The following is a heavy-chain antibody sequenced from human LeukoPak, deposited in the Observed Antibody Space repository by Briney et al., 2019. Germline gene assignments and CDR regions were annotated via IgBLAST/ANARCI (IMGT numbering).Heavy chain of an antibody. CDR1: GGSISSYY. D-gene: IGHD3-9*01. Sequence: SETLSLTCTVSGGSISSYYWSWIRQPPGKGLEWIGDIYYSGSTNYNPSLKSRVTISVNMSKNQFSLKLSAVTAADTAVYYCARHRMLTGYYLNWFDPWGQGTLVTVSS. V-gene: IGHV4-59*08. CDR2: IYYSGST. J-gene: IGHJ5*02. CDR3: ARHRMLTGYYLNWFDP.